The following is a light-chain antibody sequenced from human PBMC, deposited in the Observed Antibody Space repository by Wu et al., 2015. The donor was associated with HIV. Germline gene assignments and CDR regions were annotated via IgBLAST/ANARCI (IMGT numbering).Light chain of an antibody. CDR3: QQYNSYSGT. V-gene: IGKV1-5*03. Sequence: DIQMTQSPSTLSAFVGDRINITCRASQSISIWLAWYQQKPGKAPKLLIYEASSLETGVPSRFSGSGSGTEFTLTISSLQPDDFATYYCQQYNSYSGTFGQGTKLEIK. J-gene: IGKJ1*01. CDR2: EAS. CDR1: QSISIW.